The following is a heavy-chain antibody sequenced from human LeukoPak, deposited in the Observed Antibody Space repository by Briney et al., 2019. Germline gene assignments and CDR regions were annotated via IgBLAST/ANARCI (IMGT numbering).Heavy chain of an antibody. Sequence: GGSLRLSCAASGFTFSDYYMSWIRQAPGKGLEWVSYISSSGSTIYYADSVKGRFTISRDNAKNSLYLQMNSLRAEDTAVYYCARDAGSGSYYWEGVYYFDYWGQGTLVTVSS. D-gene: IGHD3-10*01. CDR1: GFTFSDYY. CDR3: ARDAGSGSYYWEGVYYFDY. V-gene: IGHV3-11*01. CDR2: ISSSGSTI. J-gene: IGHJ4*02.